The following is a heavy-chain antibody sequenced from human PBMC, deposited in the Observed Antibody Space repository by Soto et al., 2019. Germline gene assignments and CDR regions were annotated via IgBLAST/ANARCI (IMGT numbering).Heavy chain of an antibody. V-gene: IGHV5-51*01. CDR3: AKHEGYCSTTTCSNFDY. CDR1: GFTFTSYW. D-gene: IGHD2-2*01. Sequence: ESLKISFKGSGFTFTSYWIAWVRQIPGKGLEWMGIIYPGDSDSSYSPSFQGQVTISADKSINTAYLHWSSLKASDTAIYYCAKHEGYCSTTTCSNFDYWGQGTLVTVSS. CDR2: IYPGDSDS. J-gene: IGHJ4*02.